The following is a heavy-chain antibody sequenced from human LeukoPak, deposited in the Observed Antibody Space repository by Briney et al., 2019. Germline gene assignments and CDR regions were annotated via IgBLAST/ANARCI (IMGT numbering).Heavy chain of an antibody. D-gene: IGHD3-9*01. CDR2: IIPILGIA. CDR3: ATCGNDILTGYSFDY. V-gene: IGHV1-69*04. CDR1: GGTFSSYA. Sequence: ASVKVSCKASGGTFSSYAISWVRQAPGQGLEWMGRIIPILGIANYAQKFQGRVTITADKSTSTAYMELSSLRSEDTAVYYCATCGNDILTGYSFDYWGQGTLVTVSS. J-gene: IGHJ4*02.